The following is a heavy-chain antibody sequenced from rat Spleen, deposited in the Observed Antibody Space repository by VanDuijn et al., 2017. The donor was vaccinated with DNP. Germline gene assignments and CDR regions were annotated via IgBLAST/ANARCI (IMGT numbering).Heavy chain of an antibody. D-gene: IGHD1-12*02. V-gene: IGHV1-43*01. J-gene: IGHJ2*01. CDR3: ARWNDGLDY. Sequence: QVQLQQSGAELTKPGSSVKISCRASGYTFTSSYISWIKQTTGQGLEYIGYINTGSGGTNYNAKFKGKATLTVDKSSSTAFMQLSSLTPDDSAVYYCARWNDGLDYWGQGVMVTVSS. CDR2: INTGSGGT. CDR1: GYTFTSSY.